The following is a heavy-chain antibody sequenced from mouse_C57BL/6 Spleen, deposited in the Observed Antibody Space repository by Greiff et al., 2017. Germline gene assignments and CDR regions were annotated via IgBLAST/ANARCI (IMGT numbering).Heavy chain of an antibody. CDR3: ARDHPNYGGFAY. D-gene: IGHD1-2*01. Sequence: VQLQQSGAELVKPGASVKISCKASGYAFSSYWMNWVKQRPGTGLEWIGQIYPGDGDTNYNGKFKGKATLTADKSSSTAYMQLSSLTSEDSAVYFCARDHPNYGGFAYWGQGTLVTVSA. V-gene: IGHV1-80*01. CDR2: IYPGDGDT. CDR1: GYAFSSYW. J-gene: IGHJ3*01.